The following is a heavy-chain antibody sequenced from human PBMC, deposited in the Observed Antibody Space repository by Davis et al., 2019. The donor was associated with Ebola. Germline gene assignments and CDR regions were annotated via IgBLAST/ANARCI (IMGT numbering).Heavy chain of an antibody. CDR1: GFTFSSYE. Sequence: GGSLRLSCAASGFTFSSYEMNWVRQAPGEGLEWVSSISSSSSYIYYADSVKGRFTISRDNAKNSLYLQMNSLRAEDTAVYYCARVIAVAGTGYYYGMDVWGQGTTVTVSS. D-gene: IGHD6-19*01. V-gene: IGHV3-21*01. CDR3: ARVIAVAGTGYYYGMDV. CDR2: ISSSSSYI. J-gene: IGHJ6*02.